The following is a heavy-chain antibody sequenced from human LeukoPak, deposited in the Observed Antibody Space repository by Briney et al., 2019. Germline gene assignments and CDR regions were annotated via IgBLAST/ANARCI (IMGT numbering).Heavy chain of an antibody. Sequence: GGSLRLSCAASGFTFTSHFMHWVRQAPGTGLEWVAFISPDENHENHADSVKGRFTISRDNSKNTLYLQMNSLRAEDTAVYYCAKQGDGYNYDGGSLEPDFDYWGQGTLVTVSS. V-gene: IGHV3-30*04. CDR3: AKQGDGYNYDGGSLEPDFDY. CDR1: GFTFTSHF. J-gene: IGHJ4*01. CDR2: ISPDENHE. D-gene: IGHD5-24*01.